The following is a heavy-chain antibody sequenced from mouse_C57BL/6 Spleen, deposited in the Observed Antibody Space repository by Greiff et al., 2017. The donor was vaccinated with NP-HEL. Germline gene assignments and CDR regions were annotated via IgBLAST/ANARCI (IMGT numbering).Heavy chain of an antibody. D-gene: IGHD2-12*01. J-gene: IGHJ1*03. CDR3: ARVNDCWYFDV. CDR1: GFTFSDYG. V-gene: IGHV5-17*01. CDR2: ISSGSSTI. Sequence: EVKLVESGGGLVKPGGSLKLSCAVSGFTFSDYGMHWVRQAPEKGLEWVAYISSGSSTIYYADKVKGRFTFTRDKAKNTLFLQMTSLRAEDTAMDYCARVNDCWYFDVWGTGTTVTVSS.